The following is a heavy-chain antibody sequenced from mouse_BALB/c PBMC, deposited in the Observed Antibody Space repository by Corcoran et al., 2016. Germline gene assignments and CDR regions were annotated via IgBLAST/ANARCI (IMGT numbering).Heavy chain of an antibody. CDR3: TLTTVVATDAMDY. CDR2: INTYTGEP. V-gene: IGHV9-1*02. CDR1: GYTFTNYG. D-gene: IGHD1-1*01. J-gene: IGHJ4*01. Sequence: QIQLVQTGPELKKPGETVKISCKDSGYTFTNYGMNWVKQAPGKGLKWMGWINTYTGEPTYADDFKGRFAFSLETSASTAYLQINNLKNEDMATYFCTLTTVVATDAMDYWGQGTSVTVSS.